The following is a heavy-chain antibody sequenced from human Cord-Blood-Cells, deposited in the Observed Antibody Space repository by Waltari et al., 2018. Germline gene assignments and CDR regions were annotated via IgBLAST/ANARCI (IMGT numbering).Heavy chain of an antibody. V-gene: IGHV4-59*01. CDR3: AGDGLLQAFDI. Sequence: QVQLQESGPGLVKPSETLSLTCTVAGCSISSYYWRWIRQPPGKGLEWIGYIYYSGSTNYNPSLKSRVTISVDTSKNQFSLKLSSVTAADTAVYYCAGDGLLQAFDIWGQGTMVTVSS. CDR2: IYYSGST. D-gene: IGHD2-15*01. J-gene: IGHJ3*02. CDR1: GCSISSYY.